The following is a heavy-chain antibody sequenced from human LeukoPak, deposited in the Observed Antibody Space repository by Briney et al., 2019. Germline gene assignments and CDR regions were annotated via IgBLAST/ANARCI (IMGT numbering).Heavy chain of an antibody. CDR3: ARNPSPFGVVIPGYYFDY. V-gene: IGHV3-30*04. Sequence: PGGSLRLSCAASGFTFSSYAMHWVRQAPGKGLEWVAVTSYDGSNKHYADSVKGRFTISRDNSKNTLYLQMNSLRAEDTAVYYCARNPSPFGVVIPGYYFDYWGQGTLVTVSS. CDR1: GFTFSSYA. J-gene: IGHJ4*02. CDR2: TSYDGSNK. D-gene: IGHD3-3*01.